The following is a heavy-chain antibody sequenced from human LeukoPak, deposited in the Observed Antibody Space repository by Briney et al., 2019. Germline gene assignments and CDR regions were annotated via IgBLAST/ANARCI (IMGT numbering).Heavy chain of an antibody. J-gene: IGHJ3*02. CDR3: ARPGHYYDSSGYYYDAFDI. CDR1: GFTFSSYS. Sequence: GGSLRLSCAASGFTFSSYSMNWVRQAPGKGLEWVSSISSSSSYIYYADSVKGRFTISRDNAKSSLYLQMNSLRAEDTAVYYCARPGHYYDSSGYYYDAFDIWGQGTMVTVSS. V-gene: IGHV3-21*01. D-gene: IGHD3-22*01. CDR2: ISSSSSYI.